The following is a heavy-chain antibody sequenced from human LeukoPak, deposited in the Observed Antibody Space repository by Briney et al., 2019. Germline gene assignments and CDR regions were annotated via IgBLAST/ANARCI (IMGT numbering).Heavy chain of an antibody. CDR2: INQDGSVK. V-gene: IGHV3-7*01. CDR3: AKDKNWNVCDY. D-gene: IGHD1-1*01. CDR1: GFTFSSYW. Sequence: GGSLRLSCAVSGFTFSSYWMIWFRQAPGKGLEWVAHINQDGSVKNYVDSVKGRFTISRDNANNFLYLQMNSLRAEDTAVYYCAKDKNWNVCDYWGRGTLVTVSS. J-gene: IGHJ4*02.